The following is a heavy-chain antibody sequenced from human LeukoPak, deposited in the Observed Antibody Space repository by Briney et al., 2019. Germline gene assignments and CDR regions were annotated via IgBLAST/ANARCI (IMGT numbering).Heavy chain of an antibody. D-gene: IGHD3-16*01. Sequence: GRSLRLSCAASGFTFSSYAMHWVRQAPGKGLEWVAVISYDGSNKYYADSVKGRFTISRDNSKNMLYLQMNSLRAEDTAVYYCARAGGGKGGAFDIWGQGTMVTVSS. V-gene: IGHV3-30*04. J-gene: IGHJ3*02. CDR3: ARAGGGKGGAFDI. CDR1: GFTFSSYA. CDR2: ISYDGSNK.